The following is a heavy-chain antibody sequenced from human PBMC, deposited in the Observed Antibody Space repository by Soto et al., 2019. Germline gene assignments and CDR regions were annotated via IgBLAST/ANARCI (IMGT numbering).Heavy chain of an antibody. Sequence: GESLKISCKGSGNSSTSYWIGWVRQMPGKGLGMSGIIYPGDYATRYSQSFQGQVTISADKSNSTAYLQLSSLKASDTAMYYCARFTQATIFGVATIISHNGFDPWGQGTLVTVSS. CDR3: ARFTQATIFGVATIISHNGFDP. CDR1: GNSSTSYW. CDR2: IYPGDYAT. D-gene: IGHD3-3*01. V-gene: IGHV5-51*01. J-gene: IGHJ5*02.